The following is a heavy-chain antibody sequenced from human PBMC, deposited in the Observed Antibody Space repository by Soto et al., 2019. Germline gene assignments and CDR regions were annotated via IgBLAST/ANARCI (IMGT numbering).Heavy chain of an antibody. Sequence: GASVKVSCKVSGYTFTDYYMHWVQQAPGKGLEWMGLVDPEDGETIYAEKFQGRVTITADTSTDTAYMELSSLRSEDTAVYYCATDVRQKLAYFDYWGQGTLVTVS. V-gene: IGHV1-69-2*01. CDR2: VDPEDGET. J-gene: IGHJ4*02. D-gene: IGHD1-26*01. CDR3: ATDVRQKLAYFDY. CDR1: GYTFTDYY.